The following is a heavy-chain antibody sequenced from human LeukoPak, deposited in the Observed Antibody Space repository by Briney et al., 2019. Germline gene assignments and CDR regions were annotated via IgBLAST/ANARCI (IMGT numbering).Heavy chain of an antibody. Sequence: PSETLSLTCTVSGGSISSYYWSWIRQPPGKGLEWIGYIYYSGSTNYNPSLKSRVTISVDTSKNQFSLKLSSVTAADTAVYYCVRVSITGTFAYWGQGTLVTVSS. CDR2: IYYSGST. D-gene: IGHD1-20*01. CDR3: VRVSITGTFAY. V-gene: IGHV4-59*01. CDR1: GGSISSYY. J-gene: IGHJ4*02.